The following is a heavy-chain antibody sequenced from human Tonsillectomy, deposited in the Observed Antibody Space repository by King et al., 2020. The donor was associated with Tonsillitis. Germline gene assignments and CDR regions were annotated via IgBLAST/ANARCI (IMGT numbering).Heavy chain of an antibody. V-gene: IGHV3-21*01. Sequence: QLVESGGGLVKPGGSLRLSCAASGFTFSIYSMNWVRQAPGKGLEWVSSISSSSSYIYYADSVKGRFTISRDNVKNSLYLQMNSLRAEETAVYYCARGVGAKTTDGFDIWGQGTMVTVSS. D-gene: IGHD1-26*01. CDR1: GFTFSIYS. CDR2: ISSSSSYI. J-gene: IGHJ3*02. CDR3: ARGVGAKTTDGFDI.